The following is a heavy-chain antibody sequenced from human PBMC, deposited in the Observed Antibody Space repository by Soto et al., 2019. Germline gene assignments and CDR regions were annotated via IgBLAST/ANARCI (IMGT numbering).Heavy chain of an antibody. CDR3: ARDRRGCSSNSCSLDYYYGMDV. D-gene: IGHD2-2*01. V-gene: IGHV1-69*01. CDR2: IIPIFGTA. Sequence: QVQLVQSGAEVKKPGSSVKVSCKASGGTFSSYAISWVRQAPGQGLEWMGGIIPIFGTANYAQKFQGRVTITADESTSTAYMELSSLRSEDTAVYYCARDRRGCSSNSCSLDYYYGMDVWGQGTTVTVSS. J-gene: IGHJ6*02. CDR1: GGTFSSYA.